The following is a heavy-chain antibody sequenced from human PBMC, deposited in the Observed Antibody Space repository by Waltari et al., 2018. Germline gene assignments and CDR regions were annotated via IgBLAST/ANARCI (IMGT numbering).Heavy chain of an antibody. J-gene: IGHJ4*02. CDR2: FDPEDGET. Sequence: QVQLVQSGAEVKKPGASVKVYCKVSGSTLTELSIHWERQSAGKGLEWMGGFDPEDGETSYAQKFQGRVTMTEDTYTDTAYMELSSLRSEDTAVYYCATDWITGVGWGQGTLVTVSS. CDR3: ATDWITGVG. V-gene: IGHV1-24*01. D-gene: IGHD3-16*01. CDR1: GSTLTELS.